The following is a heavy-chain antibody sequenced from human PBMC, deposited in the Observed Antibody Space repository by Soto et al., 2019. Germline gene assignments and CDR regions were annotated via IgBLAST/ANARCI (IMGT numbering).Heavy chain of an antibody. J-gene: IGHJ4*02. CDR3: ARGDIAAAGKGPCDY. D-gene: IGHD6-13*01. V-gene: IGHV1-46*01. CDR1: GYTFTSYY. CDR2: INPSGGST. Sequence: ASVNVSCKSSGYTFTSYYIHWVRQAPGQGLEWMGIINPSGGSTSYAQKFQGRVTMTRDTSTSTVYMELSSLRSEDTAVYYCARGDIAAAGKGPCDYWGQGTLVTVSS.